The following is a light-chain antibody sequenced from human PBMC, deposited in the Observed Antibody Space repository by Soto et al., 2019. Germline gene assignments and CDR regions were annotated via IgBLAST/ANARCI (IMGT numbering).Light chain of an antibody. CDR3: QQYRAWPLS. Sequence: EIVVTQSPATLSVSPGERATLSCRASQSIGNHLAWYQQKPGQAPRLLIYAASTRATTIPARFSGSGSGTDFTLTISSLQSGDFAVYYCQQYRAWPLSFGGGTKVEIK. CDR1: QSIGNH. CDR2: AAS. J-gene: IGKJ4*01. V-gene: IGKV3D-15*01.